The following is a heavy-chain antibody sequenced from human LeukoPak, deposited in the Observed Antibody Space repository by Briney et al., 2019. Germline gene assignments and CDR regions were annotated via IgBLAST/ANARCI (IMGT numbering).Heavy chain of an antibody. D-gene: IGHD2-15*01. CDR1: GFTFSSYW. CDR2: IGEDGSEK. Sequence: GGSLRLSCAASGFTFSSYWMTWVRQAPGKGLEWVANIGEDGSEKYYVDSVKGRFTISRDNAKNSLYLQMNSLRAEDTAVYYCARDPYGSESYFDYWGQGTLVTVSS. J-gene: IGHJ4*02. V-gene: IGHV3-7*01. CDR3: ARDPYGSESYFDY.